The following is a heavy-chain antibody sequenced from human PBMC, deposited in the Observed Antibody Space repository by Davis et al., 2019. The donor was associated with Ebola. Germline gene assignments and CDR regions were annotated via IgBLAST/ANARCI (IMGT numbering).Heavy chain of an antibody. Sequence: ASVKVSCKASGYIFTGYYMHWVRQAPGQGLEWMGIINPSGGSTSYAQKFQGRVTMTRNTSISTAYMELSRLRSDDTAVYFCARNYYYGMDVWGQGTTVTVSS. J-gene: IGHJ6*02. CDR3: ARNYYYGMDV. CDR1: GYIFTGYY. CDR2: INPSGGST. V-gene: IGHV1-46*01.